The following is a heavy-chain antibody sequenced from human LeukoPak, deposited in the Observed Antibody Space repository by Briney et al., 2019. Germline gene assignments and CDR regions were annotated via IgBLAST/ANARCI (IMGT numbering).Heavy chain of an antibody. CDR2: ISSDNAKT. V-gene: IGHV1-18*01. D-gene: IGHD2-2*03. CDR3: MRSGRTGYFTSTSCPGLDY. Sequence: GASVTVSCKGSGYVFPNYGVNWVRQAPGQGLEWMGWISSDNAKTDHSQKFQGRVTMTTDTSTSTAYMELRSLRSDDTAVYYCMRSGRTGYFTSTSCPGLDYWGQGTLVTVSS. CDR1: GYVFPNYG. J-gene: IGHJ4*02.